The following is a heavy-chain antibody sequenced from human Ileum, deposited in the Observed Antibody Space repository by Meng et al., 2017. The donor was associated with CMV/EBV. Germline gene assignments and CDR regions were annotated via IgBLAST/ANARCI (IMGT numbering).Heavy chain of an antibody. V-gene: IGHV4-61*01. D-gene: IGHD3-10*01. CDR2: IYYSGST. Sequence: GSVSSGSYYWSWIRQPPGKGLEWIGYIYYSGSTNYNPSLKSRVTISVDTSKNQFSLKLSSVTAADTAVYYCARNLVYYFTGYYFDYWGQGTLVTVSS. CDR1: GSVSSGSYY. CDR3: ARNLVYYFTGYYFDY. J-gene: IGHJ4*02.